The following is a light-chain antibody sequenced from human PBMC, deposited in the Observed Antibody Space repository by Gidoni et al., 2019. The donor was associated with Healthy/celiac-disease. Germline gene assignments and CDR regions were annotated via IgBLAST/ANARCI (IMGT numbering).Light chain of an antibody. Sequence: YELTQPPSVSVSPGQTARITCSGDALPKQYAYWYQQKPDQAPVLVIYKDSERPSGIPERFSGSSSGTTVTLTISGVQAEDEADYYCQSADSSGTYVVFGGGTKLTVL. V-gene: IGLV3-25*03. J-gene: IGLJ2*01. CDR2: KDS. CDR3: QSADSSGTYVV. CDR1: ALPKQY.